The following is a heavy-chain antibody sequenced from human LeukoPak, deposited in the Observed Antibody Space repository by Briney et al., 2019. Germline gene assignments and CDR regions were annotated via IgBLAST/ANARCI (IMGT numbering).Heavy chain of an antibody. CDR3: AKPRPSYSSSWYDH. J-gene: IGHJ5*02. V-gene: IGHV3-23*01. CDR2: ISGSGGST. CDR1: GFTFTSYA. Sequence: GGSLRLSCAASGFTFTSYAMSWVRQAPGKGLEWVSAISGSGGSTYYADSVKGRFTISRDNSKDTLYLQMNSLRAEDTAVYYCAKPRPSYSSSWYDHWGQGTLVTVSS. D-gene: IGHD6-13*01.